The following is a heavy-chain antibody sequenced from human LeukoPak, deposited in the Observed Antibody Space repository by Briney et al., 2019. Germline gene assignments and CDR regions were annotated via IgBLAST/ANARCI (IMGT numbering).Heavy chain of an antibody. D-gene: IGHD3-10*01. CDR2: ISGSGGST. CDR1: GFTFSSYG. Sequence: GGSLRLSCAASGFTFSSYGMSWVRQAPGKGLEWVSAISGSGGSTYYADSVKGRFTISRDNSKNTLYLQMNSLRAEDTAVYYCAHDGEGYYSLGFDPWGQGTLVTVSS. V-gene: IGHV3-23*01. CDR3: AHDGEGYYSLGFDP. J-gene: IGHJ5*02.